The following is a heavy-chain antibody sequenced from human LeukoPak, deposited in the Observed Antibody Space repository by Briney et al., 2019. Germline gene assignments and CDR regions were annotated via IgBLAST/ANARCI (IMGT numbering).Heavy chain of an antibody. CDR3: ARDSLTILGVAPVH. Sequence: ASVKVSCKASGYTFTGYYMHWVRQAPGQGLEWMGWINPNSGGTNYAQKFQGRVTMTTGTSTSTAYMELRSLRSDDTAVYYCARDSLTILGVAPVHWGQGTLVTVSS. V-gene: IGHV1-2*02. D-gene: IGHD3-3*01. J-gene: IGHJ4*02. CDR2: INPNSGGT. CDR1: GYTFTGYY.